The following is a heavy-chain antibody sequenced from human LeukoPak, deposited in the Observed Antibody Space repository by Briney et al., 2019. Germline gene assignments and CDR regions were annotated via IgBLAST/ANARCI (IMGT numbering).Heavy chain of an antibody. J-gene: IGHJ4*02. CDR3: ARDKEDYYGSGSYFAAFDY. V-gene: IGHV3-7*01. D-gene: IGHD3-10*01. Sequence: GGSLRLSCAASGFTFSSYWMNWVRQAPGKGLEWVANIKLDGSEKYYVDSVKGRFTISRDNAENSLYLQMNSLRAEDTAVYYCARDKEDYYGSGSYFAAFDYWGQGTLVTVSS. CDR2: IKLDGSEK. CDR1: GFTFSSYW.